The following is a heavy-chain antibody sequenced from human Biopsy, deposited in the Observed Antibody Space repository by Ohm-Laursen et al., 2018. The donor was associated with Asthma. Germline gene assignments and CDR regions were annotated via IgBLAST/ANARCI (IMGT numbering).Heavy chain of an antibody. V-gene: IGHV3-33*08. D-gene: IGHD2-21*01. CDR2: IWFDGSNK. J-gene: IGHJ5*01. Sequence: SLRLSCAASGFTFSSYGLHWVRQAPGKGLEWVADIWFDGSNKHYADSVKGRFTISRDNSKNTLYLQMNSLRAEDTALYYCGRERSYMVDSWGQGTLVTVSS. CDR1: GFTFSSYG. CDR3: GRERSYMVDS.